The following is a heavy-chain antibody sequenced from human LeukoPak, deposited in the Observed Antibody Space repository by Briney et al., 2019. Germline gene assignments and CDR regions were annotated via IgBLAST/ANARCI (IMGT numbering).Heavy chain of an antibody. CDR2: ISYDGSNK. V-gene: IGHV3-30-3*01. CDR3: ARDPHCSGGSCYSGNGRFDP. D-gene: IGHD2-15*01. Sequence: GRSLRLSCAASGFTFSSYAMHWVRQAPGKGLEWVAVISYDGSNKYYADSVKGRFTISRDNSKNSLYLQMNSLRAEDTAVYYCARDPHCSGGSCYSGNGRFDPWGQGTLVTVSS. J-gene: IGHJ5*02. CDR1: GFTFSSYA.